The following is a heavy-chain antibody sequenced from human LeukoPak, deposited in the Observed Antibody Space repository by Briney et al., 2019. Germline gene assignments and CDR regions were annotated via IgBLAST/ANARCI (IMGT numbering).Heavy chain of an antibody. CDR3: ARRGGVQLRAFDI. CDR1: GGSISSFY. J-gene: IGHJ3*02. CDR2: IYSSGST. Sequence: PSETLSLTCTVSGGSISSFYWSCIRQPAGKGLEWIGRIYSSGSTNYNPSLKSRVTISVDTSKNQFSLKLSSVTAADTAVYYCARRGGVQLRAFDIWGQGTMVTVSS. D-gene: IGHD5-18*01. V-gene: IGHV4-4*07.